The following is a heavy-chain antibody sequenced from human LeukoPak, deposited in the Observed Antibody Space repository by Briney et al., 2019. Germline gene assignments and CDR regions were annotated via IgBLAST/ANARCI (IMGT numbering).Heavy chain of an antibody. V-gene: IGHV4-30-2*03. D-gene: IGHD3-9*01. Sequence: SETLSLTCAVSGDSISSGGYSWSWIRQPPGKGLEWIGYIYYSGSTYYNPSLKSRVTISVDTSKNQFSLKLSSVTAADTAVYYCASLNDILTGYPMTFDYWGQGTLVTVSS. CDR2: IYYSGST. CDR1: GDSISSGGYS. CDR3: ASLNDILTGYPMTFDY. J-gene: IGHJ4*02.